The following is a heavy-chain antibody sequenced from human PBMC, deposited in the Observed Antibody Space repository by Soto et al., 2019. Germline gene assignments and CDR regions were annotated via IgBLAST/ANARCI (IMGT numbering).Heavy chain of an antibody. D-gene: IGHD6-19*01. Sequence: LSLTCTVSGGSISSRNYYWGWIRPPPGKGLEWIGSIYYSGSTYYNPSLKSRVTISVDTSKSQFSLKLDSVTAADTAVYYCARQYSAGWSHYFDYWGQGTLVTVSS. J-gene: IGHJ4*02. CDR3: ARQYSAGWSHYFDY. V-gene: IGHV4-39*01. CDR1: GGSISSRNYY. CDR2: IYYSGST.